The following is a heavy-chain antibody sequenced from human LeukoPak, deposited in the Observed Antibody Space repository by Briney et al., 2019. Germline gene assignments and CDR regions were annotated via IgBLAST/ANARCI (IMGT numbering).Heavy chain of an antibody. J-gene: IGHJ3*02. Sequence: SVTVSCTASGGTFSSYAISWVRQAPGQGLEWMGGIIPIFGTANYAQKFQGRVTITADESTSTAYMELSSLRSEDTAVYYCARKMYYYDSSGPNGGAFDIWGQGTMVTVSS. V-gene: IGHV1-69*13. D-gene: IGHD3-22*01. CDR3: ARKMYYYDSSGPNGGAFDI. CDR2: IIPIFGTA. CDR1: GGTFSSYA.